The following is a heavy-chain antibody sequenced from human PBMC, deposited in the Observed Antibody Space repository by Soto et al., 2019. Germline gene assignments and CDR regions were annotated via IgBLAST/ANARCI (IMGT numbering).Heavy chain of an antibody. V-gene: IGHV3-15*07. CDR3: TTARDPGNYYDSSGYYYFDD. CDR1: GFTFSNAW. J-gene: IGHJ4*02. D-gene: IGHD3-22*01. CDR2: IKSKTDGGTT. Sequence: PGGSLRLSCAASGFTFSNAWMNWVRQAPGKGLEWVGRIKSKTDGGTTDYAAPVKGRFTISRDDSKNTLYLQMNSLKTEDTAVYYCTTARDPGNYYDSSGYYYFDDWGQGTLVTVSS.